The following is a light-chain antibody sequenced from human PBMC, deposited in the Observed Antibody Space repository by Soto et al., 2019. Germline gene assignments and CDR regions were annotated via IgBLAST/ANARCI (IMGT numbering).Light chain of an antibody. V-gene: IGKV1-5*01. J-gene: IGKJ1*01. CDR1: QSISSW. Sequence: IQMTQSPSTLSASVGDRVTITRRAIQSISSWLAWYQQKPGKAPKFXIYDASSLESGVPSRFSGSGSGTEFTLTISSLQPDDFETYYCQQYNSYSWTFGQGTKVDNK. CDR3: QQYNSYSWT. CDR2: DAS.